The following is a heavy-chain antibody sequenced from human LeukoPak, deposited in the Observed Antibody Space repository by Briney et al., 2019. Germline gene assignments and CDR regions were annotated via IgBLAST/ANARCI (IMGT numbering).Heavy chain of an antibody. CDR1: GGSISSGGYY. V-gene: IGHV4-31*03. D-gene: IGHD6-6*01. Sequence: SQTLSLTCTVSGGSISSGGYYWSWIRQHPGKGLEWIGYIYYSGSTYYNPSLKSRVTISVDTSKNQFSLKLSSVTAAVTAVYYCARDNRLAARPHYYGMDVWGQGTTVTVSS. J-gene: IGHJ6*02. CDR3: ARDNRLAARPHYYGMDV. CDR2: IYYSGST.